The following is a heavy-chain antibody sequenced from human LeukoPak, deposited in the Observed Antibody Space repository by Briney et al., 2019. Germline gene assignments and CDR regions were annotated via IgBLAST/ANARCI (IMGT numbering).Heavy chain of an antibody. V-gene: IGHV3-11*03. D-gene: IGHD2-15*01. Sequence: GGSLRLSCAASGFTFDDYAMHWVRQAPGKGLEWVSYISGSSTNTNYADSVKGRFTISRDNAKNSLYLQMNSLRAEDTAVYYCTRHPAEGDYWGQGTLVTVSS. CDR3: TRHPAEGDY. CDR2: ISGSSTNT. J-gene: IGHJ4*02. CDR1: GFTFDDYA.